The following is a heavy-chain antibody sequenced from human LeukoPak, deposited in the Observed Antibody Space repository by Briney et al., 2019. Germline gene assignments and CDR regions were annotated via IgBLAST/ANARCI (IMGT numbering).Heavy chain of an antibody. CDR3: ASPKYYDFWSGYGAIDY. J-gene: IGHJ4*02. V-gene: IGHV4-38-2*02. CDR1: GYSISSGYY. D-gene: IGHD3-3*01. CDR2: IYHSGST. Sequence: SETLSLTCTVSGYSISSGYYWGWIRQPPGKGLEWIGSIYHSGSTYYNPSLKSRVTISVDTSKNQFSLKLSSVTAADTAVYYCASPKYYDFWSGYGAIDYWGQGTLVTVSS.